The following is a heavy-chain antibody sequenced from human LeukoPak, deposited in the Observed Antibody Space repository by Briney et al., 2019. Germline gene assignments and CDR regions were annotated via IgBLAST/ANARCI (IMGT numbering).Heavy chain of an antibody. CDR3: AKDTYDSSGYYWAWASGGFDY. J-gene: IGHJ4*02. CDR1: GFTFSSYG. CDR2: IWYDGSNK. D-gene: IGHD3-22*01. V-gene: IGHV3-33*06. Sequence: GRSLRLSCAASGFTFSSYGMLWVRQAPGKGLEWVAVIWYDGSNKYYADSVKGRFTISRDNSKNTLYLQMNSLRAEDTAVYYCAKDTYDSSGYYWAWASGGFDYWGQGTLVTVSS.